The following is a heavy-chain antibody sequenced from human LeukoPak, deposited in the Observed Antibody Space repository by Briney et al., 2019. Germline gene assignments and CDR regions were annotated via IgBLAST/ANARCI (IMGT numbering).Heavy chain of an antibody. V-gene: IGHV3-33*06. CDR1: GFTFSSYG. CDR3: AKDIAGIAAAGKDY. D-gene: IGHD6-13*01. CDR2: IWYDGSNK. J-gene: IGHJ4*02. Sequence: GRSLRLSCAASGFTFSSYGMHWVRQAPGKGLEWVAVIWYDGSNKYYADSVKGRFTISRDNSKNTLYLQMNSLRAEDTAVYYCAKDIAGIAAAGKDYWGQGTLVTVSS.